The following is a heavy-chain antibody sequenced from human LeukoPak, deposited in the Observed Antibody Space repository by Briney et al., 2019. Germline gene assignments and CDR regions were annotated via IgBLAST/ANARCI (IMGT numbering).Heavy chain of an antibody. J-gene: IGHJ4*02. CDR1: GFTFSSYS. D-gene: IGHD3-3*01. Sequence: GGSLRLSCAASGFTFSSYSMNWVRQAPGKGLEWVANIKQDGSERYYVDSVKGRFTISRDNAKNSLYLQMNSLRAEDTAVYYCARDIRFLEWLLDYWGQGTLVTVSS. CDR3: ARDIRFLEWLLDY. V-gene: IGHV3-7*01. CDR2: IKQDGSER.